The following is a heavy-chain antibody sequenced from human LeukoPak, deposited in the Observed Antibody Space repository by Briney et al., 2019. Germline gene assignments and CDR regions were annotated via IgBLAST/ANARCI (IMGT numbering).Heavy chain of an antibody. CDR3: AREATVTTFDY. CDR2: INPNSGGT. CDR1: EYIFTGYY. D-gene: IGHD4-17*01. Sequence: ASVKVSCKASEYIFTGYYMHWVRQAPGQGLEWMGWINPNSGGTNYAQKFQGRVTMTRDTSISTAYMELSRLRSDDTAVYYCAREATVTTFDYWGQGTLVTVSS. J-gene: IGHJ4*02. V-gene: IGHV1-2*02.